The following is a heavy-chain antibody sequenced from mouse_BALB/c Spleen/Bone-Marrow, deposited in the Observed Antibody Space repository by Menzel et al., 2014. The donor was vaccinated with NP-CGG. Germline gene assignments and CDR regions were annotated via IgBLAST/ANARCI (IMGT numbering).Heavy chain of an antibody. CDR2: INPDSNTI. J-gene: IGHJ3*01. Sequence: DVKLVESGGGLVQPGGPLKLSCAASGFDFSGFWMSWVRQAPGRGLEWIGEINPDSNTINYSPSLKDKFIISRDNAKNTLYLQMSKVRSEDTALYYCARLGYYGSFAYWGQGTLVTVSA. CDR1: GFDFSGFW. D-gene: IGHD1-2*01. V-gene: IGHV4-1*02. CDR3: ARLGYYGSFAY.